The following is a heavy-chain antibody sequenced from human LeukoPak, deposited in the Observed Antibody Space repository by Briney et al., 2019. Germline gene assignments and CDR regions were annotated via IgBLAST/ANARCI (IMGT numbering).Heavy chain of an antibody. CDR1: GYTLTELS. Sequence: GSVKVSCKVSGYTLTELSMHWVRQAPGKGLEWMGGFDPEDGETIYAQKFQGRVTMTEDTSTDTAYMELSSLRSEDTAVYYCATDFIAVAGIWFDPWGQGTLVTVSS. CDR2: FDPEDGET. J-gene: IGHJ5*02. CDR3: ATDFIAVAGIWFDP. V-gene: IGHV1-24*01. D-gene: IGHD6-19*01.